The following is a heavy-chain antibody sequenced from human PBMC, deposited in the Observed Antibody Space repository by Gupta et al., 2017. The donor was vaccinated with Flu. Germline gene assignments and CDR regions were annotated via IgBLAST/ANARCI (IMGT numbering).Heavy chain of an antibody. CDR3: AKVLTGTTYDAFDI. J-gene: IGHJ3*02. CDR1: GFTFSSYA. Sequence: EVPLLESGGGLVQPGGSLSLSCAASGFTFSSYALSWVRQAPGKGLEWVSASSGSGGSTYYADSVKGRFTISRDNSKNTLYLQMNSLRAEDTAVYYCAKVLTGTTYDAFDIWGQGTMVTVSS. CDR2: SSGSGGST. D-gene: IGHD1-7*01. V-gene: IGHV3-23*01.